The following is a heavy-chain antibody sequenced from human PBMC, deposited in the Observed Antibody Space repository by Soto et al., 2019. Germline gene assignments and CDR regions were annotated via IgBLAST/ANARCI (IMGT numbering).Heavy chain of an antibody. J-gene: IGHJ4*01. D-gene: IGHD4-17*01. CDR1: GGYYRSYT. CDR3: ARESVGDYPLLDY. CDR2: VIPILGVV. Sequence: QVQVVQSGAEVKKPGSSVKVSCKASGGYYRSYTSTWVRQAPGQRLEWMGRVIPILGVVNYAQKFQGKVTFTADKSTSTAYMELSSLRSDDTAVYYCARESVGDYPLLDYWGQGTLVTVSS. V-gene: IGHV1-69*08.